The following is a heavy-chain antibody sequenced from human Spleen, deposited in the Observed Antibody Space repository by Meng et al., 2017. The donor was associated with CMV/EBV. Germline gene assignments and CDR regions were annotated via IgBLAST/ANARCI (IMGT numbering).Heavy chain of an antibody. D-gene: IGHD2-15*01. CDR3: ARLGSCSGGSCYSGGEY. V-gene: IGHV5-51*01. Sequence: GGSLRLSCKGSGYSFTSYWIGWVRQMPGKGLEWMGIIYPGDADTRYSPSCQGQVTISADKSISTAYLQWSSLKASDTAMYYCARLGSCSGGSCYSGGEYWGQGTLVTVSS. CDR1: GYSFTSYW. CDR2: IYPGDADT. J-gene: IGHJ4*02.